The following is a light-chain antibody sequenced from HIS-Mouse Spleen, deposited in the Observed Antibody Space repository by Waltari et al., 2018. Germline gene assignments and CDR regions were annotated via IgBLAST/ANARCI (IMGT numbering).Light chain of an antibody. J-gene: IGLJ2*01. CDR1: SSDAGGSNY. CDR2: DVS. CDR3: CSYAGSYTLV. Sequence: QSALPQPRSVSGSPGQSVTISCTGPSSDAGGSNYVSWYQQHPGKAPNLMIYDVSKRPSGVPDRFSGSKSGNTASLTISGLQAEDEADYYCCSYAGSYTLVFGGGTKLTVL. V-gene: IGLV2-11*01.